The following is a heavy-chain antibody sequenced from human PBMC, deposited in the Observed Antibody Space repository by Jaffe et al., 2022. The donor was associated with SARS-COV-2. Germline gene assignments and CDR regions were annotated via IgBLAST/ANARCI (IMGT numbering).Heavy chain of an antibody. CDR1: GFTFTNYG. D-gene: IGHD4-17*01. CDR3: ARFPLTSYGSNSQSFDS. CDR2: ISFTYGNI. Sequence: EVQLVESGGGLVQPGGSLRLSCTVSGFTFTNYGMSWVRQAPGKGLEWISYISFTYGNIYYADSVKGRFTVSRDNAKNSLFLQLSSLRAEDTAVYYCARFPLTSYGSNSQSFDSWGQGTLVTVSS. V-gene: IGHV3-48*01. J-gene: IGHJ4*03.